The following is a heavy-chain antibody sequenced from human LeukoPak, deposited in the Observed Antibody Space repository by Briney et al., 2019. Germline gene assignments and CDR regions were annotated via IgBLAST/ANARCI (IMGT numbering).Heavy chain of an antibody. Sequence: GGSLRLSCAASGFTFSSYAMSWVRQAPGKGLQWVSAISGSGGSTYYADSVKGRFTISRDNSKNTLYLQMNSLRPEDTAVYYCAKDAAQGSAFDIWGQGTMVTVSS. J-gene: IGHJ3*02. CDR1: GFTFSSYA. D-gene: IGHD6-6*01. V-gene: IGHV3-23*01. CDR3: AKDAAQGSAFDI. CDR2: ISGSGGST.